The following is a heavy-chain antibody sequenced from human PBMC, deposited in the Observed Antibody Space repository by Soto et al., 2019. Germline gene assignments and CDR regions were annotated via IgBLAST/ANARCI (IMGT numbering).Heavy chain of an antibody. CDR3: ARDPRGSYTSPLYYFDY. J-gene: IGHJ4*02. CDR1: GFTFSSYG. CDR2: IWYDGSNK. V-gene: IGHV3-33*01. D-gene: IGHD1-26*01. Sequence: GGSLRLSWAASGFTFSSYGMHWVRQAPGKGLEWVAVIWYDGSNKYYADSVKGRFTISRDKSKNTLYLQMNSLRAEETAVYYCARDPRGSYTSPLYYFDYWGQGTLVTVSS.